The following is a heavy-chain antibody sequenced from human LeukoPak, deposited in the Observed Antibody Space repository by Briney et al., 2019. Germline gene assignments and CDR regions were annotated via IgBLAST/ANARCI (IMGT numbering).Heavy chain of an antibody. Sequence: PSETLSLTCAVYGGSFRGYYWSWIRHPPGKGLECMGEINHSGSTNYNPSLKSRVTISVDTSKNQFSLKVSSVTAADSAVYYCARRFEGYYDSSGYYYGGGYFDYWGQGTLVTVSS. J-gene: IGHJ4*02. D-gene: IGHD3-22*01. CDR3: ARRFEGYYDSSGYYYGGGYFDY. CDR1: GGSFRGYY. V-gene: IGHV4-34*01. CDR2: INHSGST.